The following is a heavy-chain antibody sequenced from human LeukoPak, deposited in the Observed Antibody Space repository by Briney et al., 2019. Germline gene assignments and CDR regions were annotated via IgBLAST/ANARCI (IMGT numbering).Heavy chain of an antibody. D-gene: IGHD2-8*01. V-gene: IGHV4-61*02. CDR3: ARESPPQYCTNGVCSWGYFDY. CDR1: GVSLSSGSYY. Sequence: PSQTLSLTCTDSGVSLSSGSYYWSWIRQPAGKGLEWIGCIYTSGSTNYNPSLKSRVTISVDTSKNQFSLKLSSVTAADTAVYYCARESPPQYCTNGVCSWGYFDYWGQGNLVTVCS. J-gene: IGHJ4*02. CDR2: IYTSGST.